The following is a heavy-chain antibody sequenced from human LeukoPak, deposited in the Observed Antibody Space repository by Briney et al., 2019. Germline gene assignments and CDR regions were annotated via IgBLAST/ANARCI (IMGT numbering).Heavy chain of an antibody. Sequence: PGGSLRLSCAASGFTFSSYGMHWVRQAPGKGLEWVAVISYDGSNKYYADSVKGRFTISRDNSKNTLYLQMNSLRAEDTAVYYCARVYAGSSSTYPYDYWGQGTLVTVSS. J-gene: IGHJ4*02. V-gene: IGHV3-30*03. CDR1: GFTFSSYG. CDR3: ARVYAGSSSTYPYDY. D-gene: IGHD6-6*01. CDR2: ISYDGSNK.